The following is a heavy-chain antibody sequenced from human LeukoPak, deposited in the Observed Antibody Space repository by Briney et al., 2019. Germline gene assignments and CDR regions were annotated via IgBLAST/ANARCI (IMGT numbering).Heavy chain of an antibody. CDR1: GGSFSGYY. J-gene: IGHJ6*02. Sequence: SETLSLTCAVYGGSFSGYYWSWIRQPPGKGLEWIGEINHSESTNYNPSLKSRVTISIDTSKNQFSLKLSSVTAADMAVYYCARVNGSGNLRRYYYGMDVWGQGTTVTVSS. D-gene: IGHD3-10*01. CDR3: ARVNGSGNLRRYYYGMDV. V-gene: IGHV4-34*01. CDR2: INHSEST.